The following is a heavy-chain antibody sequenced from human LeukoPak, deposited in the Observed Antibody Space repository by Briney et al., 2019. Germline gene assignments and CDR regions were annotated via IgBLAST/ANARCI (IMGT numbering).Heavy chain of an antibody. Sequence: ASVKVSCKASGYTFTSYYMHWVRQAPGQGLEWMGIINPSGGTTNYAQKFQGRVTVTRDTSTSTVYMELSSLRSDDTAVYYCAKDRYGDYEAPFHYYMDAWGRGTTVTVSS. J-gene: IGHJ6*03. D-gene: IGHD5-12*01. CDR2: INPSGGTT. CDR3: AKDRYGDYEAPFHYYMDA. CDR1: GYTFTSYY. V-gene: IGHV1-46*01.